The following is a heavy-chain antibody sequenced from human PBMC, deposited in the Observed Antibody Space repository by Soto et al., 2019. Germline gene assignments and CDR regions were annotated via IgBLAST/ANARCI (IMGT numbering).Heavy chain of an antibody. D-gene: IGHD2-2*01. V-gene: IGHV1-2*04. Sequence: ASVKVSCKASGYTFTGYYMHWVRQAPGQGLEWMGWINPNSGGTNYAQKIQGWVTMTRDTSISTAYMELSRLRSDDTAVYYCARAGCSSTSCYGPYYYYYGMDVWGQGTTVTVSS. CDR1: GYTFTGYY. CDR2: INPNSGGT. J-gene: IGHJ6*02. CDR3: ARAGCSSTSCYGPYYYYYGMDV.